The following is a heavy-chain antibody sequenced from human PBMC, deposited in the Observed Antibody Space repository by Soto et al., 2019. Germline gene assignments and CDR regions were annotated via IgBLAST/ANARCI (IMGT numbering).Heavy chain of an antibody. CDR2: ISSSSSTI. D-gene: IGHD3-9*01. CDR1: GFTFSSYS. Sequence: PGGSLRLSCAASGFTFSSYSMNWVRQAPGKGLEWVSYISSSSSTIYYADSVKGRFTISRDNAKNSLYLQMNSLRAEDTAEYYCAREPRDEDIVTGYCPGCCGSWGQGTRGSASS. V-gene: IGHV3-48*01. J-gene: IGHJ4*02. CDR3: AREPRDEDIVTGYCPGCCGS.